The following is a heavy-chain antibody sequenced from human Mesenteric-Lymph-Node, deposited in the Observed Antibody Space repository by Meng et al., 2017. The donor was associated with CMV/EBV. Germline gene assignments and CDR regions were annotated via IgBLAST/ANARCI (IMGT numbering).Heavy chain of an antibody. J-gene: IGHJ4*02. D-gene: IGHD3-10*01. CDR3: ARGREGSGTYFDF. CDR1: GYTFTTYE. V-gene: IGHV1-8*02. CDR2: MNTNSANT. Sequence: ASVKVSCKASGYTFTTYEINWVRQAAGQGLEWMGWMNTNSANTGYAQKFQGRVTMTRKTSISTAYLELSDLTSEDTAVYYCARGREGSGTYFDFWGQGTVVTSPQ.